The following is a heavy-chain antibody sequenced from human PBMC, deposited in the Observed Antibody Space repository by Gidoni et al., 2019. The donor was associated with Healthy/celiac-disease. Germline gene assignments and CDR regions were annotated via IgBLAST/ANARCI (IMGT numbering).Heavy chain of an antibody. CDR2: ISYDGSNK. V-gene: IGHV3-30*18. CDR1: GFTFSSLG. Sequence: QVQLVASGGGVVQPGRSLRLSCAASGFTFSSLGMHWVRQAPGKGLEWVAVISYDGSNKYYADSVKGRFTISRDNSKNTLYLQMNSLRAEDTAVYYCAKGLTIFGVVIISDAFNIWGQGTMVTVSS. J-gene: IGHJ3*02. CDR3: AKGLTIFGVVIISDAFNI. D-gene: IGHD3-3*01.